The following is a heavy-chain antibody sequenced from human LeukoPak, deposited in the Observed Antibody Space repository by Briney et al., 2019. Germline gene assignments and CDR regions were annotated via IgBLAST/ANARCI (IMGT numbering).Heavy chain of an antibody. J-gene: IGHJ4*02. CDR3: AKGRGGSSNWGSDY. V-gene: IGHV3-21*01. CDR1: GFTFSSYS. Sequence: SGGSLRLSCAASGFTFSSYSMNWVRQAPGKGLEWVSSISSSSSYIYYADSVKGRFSISRDNAKNSLYLQMNSLRAEDTAVYYCAKGRGGSSNWGSDYWGQGTQVTVSS. D-gene: IGHD7-27*01. CDR2: ISSSSSYI.